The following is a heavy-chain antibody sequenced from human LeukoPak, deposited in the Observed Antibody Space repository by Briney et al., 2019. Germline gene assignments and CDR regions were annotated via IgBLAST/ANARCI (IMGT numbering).Heavy chain of an antibody. CDR1: GGTFSSYA. Sequence: SMKVSCKASGGTFSSYAISWVRQAPGQGLEWMGGIIPIFDTANYAQKFQGRVTITTDESTSTAYMELSSLRSEDTAVYYCARGPSSSSLSDYWGQGTLVTVSS. V-gene: IGHV1-69*05. J-gene: IGHJ4*02. D-gene: IGHD6-6*01. CDR3: ARGPSSSSLSDY. CDR2: IIPIFDTA.